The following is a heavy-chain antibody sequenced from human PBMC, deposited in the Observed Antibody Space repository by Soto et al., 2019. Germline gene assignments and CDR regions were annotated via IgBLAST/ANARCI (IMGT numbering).Heavy chain of an antibody. D-gene: IGHD5-12*01. V-gene: IGHV3-23*01. J-gene: IGHJ4*02. CDR1: GITFSSYA. CDR2: ISTSGDST. Sequence: EVQLLESGGGLVQPGGSLRLSCAASGITFSSYAMSWVRQAPGKGLEWVSAISTSGDSTYYADSVKGRFTSTRDNSKNTLYLQMNSLRAEDTAVYYCAKGAGGVATWVYFDCWGQGTLLTVSS. CDR3: AKGAGGVATWVYFDC.